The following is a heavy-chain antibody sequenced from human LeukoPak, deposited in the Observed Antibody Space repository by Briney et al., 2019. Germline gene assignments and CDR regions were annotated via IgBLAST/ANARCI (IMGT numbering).Heavy chain of an antibody. J-gene: IGHJ3*02. CDR3: TRGAYYDSSGYYHFDAFDI. V-gene: IGHV1-8*01. D-gene: IGHD3-22*01. CDR2: MNPNSGNT. Sequence: ASVKVSCKASGYTFTSYDINWVRQATGQGLEWMAWMNPNSGNTGYAQKFQGRVTMTRSTSISTAYMELSSLISEDTAVYYCTRGAYYDSSGYYHFDAFDIWGQGTLVTVSS. CDR1: GYTFTSYD.